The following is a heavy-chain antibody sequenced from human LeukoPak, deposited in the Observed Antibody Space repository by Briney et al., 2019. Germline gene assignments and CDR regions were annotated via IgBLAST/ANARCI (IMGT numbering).Heavy chain of an antibody. CDR1: GYSFTSYW. CDR2: IYPGDSDT. Sequence: GESLKISCKGSGYSFTSYWIGWVRQMPGKGLDWMGIIYPGDSDTRYSPSFQGQVTISADKSISTAYVQWSSLKASDTAMYYCARPMDLGSSGAPFDCWGQGTLVTVSS. J-gene: IGHJ4*02. V-gene: IGHV5-51*01. D-gene: IGHD6-25*01. CDR3: ARPMDLGSSGAPFDC.